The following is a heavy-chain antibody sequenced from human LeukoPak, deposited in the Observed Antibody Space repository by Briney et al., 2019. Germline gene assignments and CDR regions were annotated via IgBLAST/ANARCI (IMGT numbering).Heavy chain of an antibody. D-gene: IGHD3-10*01. CDR1: GGTFSSYA. V-gene: IGHV1-69*01. CDR2: IIPIFGTA. J-gene: IGHJ4*02. CDR3: ARGGITGYYYGSGSYYNPLGYFDY. Sequence: GASVKVSCKASGGTFSSYAISWVRQAPGQGLEWMGGIIPIFGTANYAQKFQGRVTITADESMSTAYMELSSLRSEDTAVYYCARGGITGYYYGSGSYYNPLGYFDYWGQGTLVTVSS.